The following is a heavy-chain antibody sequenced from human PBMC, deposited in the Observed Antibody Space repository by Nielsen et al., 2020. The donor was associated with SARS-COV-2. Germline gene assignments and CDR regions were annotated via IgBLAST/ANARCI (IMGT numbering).Heavy chain of an antibody. V-gene: IGHV1-46*01. Sequence: WVRQAPGQGLEWMGIINPSGGSTSYAQKFQGRVTMTRDTSTSTVYMELSSLRSEDTAVYYCARNRAGYEGYYDFWSGYSPAYYGMDVWDQGTTVTVSS. D-gene: IGHD3-3*01. CDR2: INPSGGST. J-gene: IGHJ6*02. CDR3: ARNRAGYEGYYDFWSGYSPAYYGMDV.